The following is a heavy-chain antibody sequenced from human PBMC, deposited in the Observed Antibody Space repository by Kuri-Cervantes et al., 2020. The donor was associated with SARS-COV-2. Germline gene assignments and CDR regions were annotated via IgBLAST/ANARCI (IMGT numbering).Heavy chain of an antibody. V-gene: IGHV3-30*18. J-gene: IGHJ3*02. CDR2: ISYDGSNK. D-gene: IGHD3-3*01. CDR3: AKDHIGLRFLEWLDAFDI. CDR1: GFIFSDYY. Sequence: GGSLRLSCTASGFIFSDYYMTWIRQAPGKGLEWVAVISYDGSNKYYADSVKGRFTISRDNSKNTLYLQMNSLRAEDTAVYYCAKDHIGLRFLEWLDAFDIWGQGTMVTVSS.